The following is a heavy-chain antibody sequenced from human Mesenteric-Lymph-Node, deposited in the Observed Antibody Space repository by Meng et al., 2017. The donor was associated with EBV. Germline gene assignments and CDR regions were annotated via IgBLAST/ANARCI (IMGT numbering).Heavy chain of an antibody. V-gene: IGHV4-28*01. CDR3: ARNSDSGSYIDY. Sequence: QVQLQESGPGLVKPSDTLSLTCAVSGYSIDTTNWWGWIRQPPGKGLEWIGHIYYSGTTYNNPSLKSRVTMSIDPSKNQFSLKLGSVTAVDTAVYYCARNSDSGSYIDYWRQGTLVTVSS. CDR1: GYSIDTTNW. D-gene: IGHD1-26*01. CDR2: IYYSGTT. J-gene: IGHJ4*02.